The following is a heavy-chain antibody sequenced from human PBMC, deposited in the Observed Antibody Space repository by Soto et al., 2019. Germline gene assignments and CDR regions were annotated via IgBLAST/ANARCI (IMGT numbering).Heavy chain of an antibody. CDR3: ARDFLYYYDSSRDMGAFDI. CDR2: IKEDGSEK. J-gene: IGHJ3*02. CDR1: GFTFRNHG. D-gene: IGHD3-22*01. Sequence: PGGSLRLSCAASGFTFRNHGMIWVRQAPGKGLEWVANIKEDGSEKSYVDSVKGRFTISRDNAKNSLFLQMTSLRVEDTAVYYCARDFLYYYDSSRDMGAFDIWGQGTMVTVS. V-gene: IGHV3-7*01.